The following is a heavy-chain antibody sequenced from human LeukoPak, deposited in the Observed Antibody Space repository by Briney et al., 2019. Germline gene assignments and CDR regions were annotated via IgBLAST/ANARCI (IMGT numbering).Heavy chain of an antibody. Sequence: ASVKVSCKASGHTFTSHGISWVRQAPGQGLEWMGWISAYNGNTNYAQKLQGRVTMTTDTSTSTAYMELRSLRSDDTAVYYCARELRGAYYDFWSGYSPFDYWGQGTLVTVSS. CDR1: GHTFTSHG. CDR3: ARELRGAYYDFWSGYSPFDY. CDR2: ISAYNGNT. V-gene: IGHV1-18*01. D-gene: IGHD3-3*01. J-gene: IGHJ4*02.